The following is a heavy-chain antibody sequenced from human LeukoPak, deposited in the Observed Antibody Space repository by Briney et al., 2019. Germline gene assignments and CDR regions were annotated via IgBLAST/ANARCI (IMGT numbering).Heavy chain of an antibody. D-gene: IGHD3-22*01. CDR3: ARFNSHYDSSGQGDC. CDR2: ISSSSSYI. J-gene: IGHJ4*02. Sequence: GGSLRLSCAASGFTFSSYAMSWVRQAPGKGLEWVSSISSSSSYIYYADSVKGRFTISRDNAKNSLYLQMNSLRAEDTAVYYCARFNSHYDSSGQGDCWGQGTLVTVSS. V-gene: IGHV3-21*01. CDR1: GFTFSSYA.